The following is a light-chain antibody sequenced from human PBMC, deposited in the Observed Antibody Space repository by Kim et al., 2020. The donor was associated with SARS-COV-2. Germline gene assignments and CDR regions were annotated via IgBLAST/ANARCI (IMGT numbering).Light chain of an antibody. CDR3: NSRDSSGNHLVV. V-gene: IGLV3-19*01. J-gene: IGLJ2*01. CDR1: SLRSYY. CDR2: GKN. Sequence: SSELTQDPAVSVALGQTVRITCQGHSLRSYYASWYQQKPGQAPVLVIYGKNNRPSGIPDRFSGSSSGNTASLTITGAQAEDEADYYCNSRDSSGNHLVVFGGRTQLTVL.